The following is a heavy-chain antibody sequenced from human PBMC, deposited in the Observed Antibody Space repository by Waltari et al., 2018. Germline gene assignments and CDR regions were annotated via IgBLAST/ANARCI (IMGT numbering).Heavy chain of an antibody. CDR3: ARLGY. D-gene: IGHD6-13*01. CDR1: GFTFRGYA. J-gene: IGHJ4*02. Sequence: QVQLVESGGGVVQPGRSLRLPCAAAGFTFRGYAMHWVRQAPGKGLEWVAVISYDGSNKYYVDSVKGRFTISRDNSKNTLYLQMNSLRAEDTAVYYCARLGYWGQGTLVTVSS. V-gene: IGHV3-30*04. CDR2: ISYDGSNK.